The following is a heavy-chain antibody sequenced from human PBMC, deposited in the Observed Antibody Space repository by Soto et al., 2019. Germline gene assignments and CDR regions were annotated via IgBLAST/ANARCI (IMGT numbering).Heavy chain of an antibody. J-gene: IGHJ4*02. CDR3: AKDQYCSGGSCYPAADY. CDR2: ISWDGGST. V-gene: IGHV3-43D*04. D-gene: IGHD2-15*01. Sequence: PGGSLRLSCAASGFTFDDYAMHWVRQAPGKGLEWVSLISWDGGSTYYADSVKGRFTISRDNSKKSLYLQMNSLRAEDTAVYYCAKDQYCSGGSCYPAADYWGQGTLVTVSS. CDR1: GFTFDDYA.